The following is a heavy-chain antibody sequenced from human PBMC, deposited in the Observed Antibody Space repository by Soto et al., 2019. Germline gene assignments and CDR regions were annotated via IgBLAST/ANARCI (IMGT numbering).Heavy chain of an antibody. CDR1: GGSVRAPDW. CDR2: VHISGHS. J-gene: IGHJ5*01. CDR3: ARVRQGCSAKNWYFDP. Sequence: SETLSLTCPLSGGSVRAPDWWNWVRQSPDKGLGWIAEVHISGHSNYNPSLRSRVSVSIDSSKNQFYLNLNSVTAADTAIYYWARVRQGCSAKNWYFDPGGQGTQVTV. D-gene: IGHD6-13*01. V-gene: IGHV4-4*02.